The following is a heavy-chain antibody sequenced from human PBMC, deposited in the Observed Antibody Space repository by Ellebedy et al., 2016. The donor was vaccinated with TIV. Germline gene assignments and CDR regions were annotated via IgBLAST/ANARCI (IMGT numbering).Heavy chain of an antibody. Sequence: GGSLRLSCAASGFIVSSNYMSWVRQAPGKGLEWVSFIYSAGSTYYADSVKGRFTISRDTSKNTVFLQMNNLRAEDTAVYYCSRVDLGLAFDYWGRGTLVTVSS. CDR2: IYSAGST. CDR1: GFIVSSNY. D-gene: IGHD3/OR15-3a*01. V-gene: IGHV3-53*01. CDR3: SRVDLGLAFDY. J-gene: IGHJ4*02.